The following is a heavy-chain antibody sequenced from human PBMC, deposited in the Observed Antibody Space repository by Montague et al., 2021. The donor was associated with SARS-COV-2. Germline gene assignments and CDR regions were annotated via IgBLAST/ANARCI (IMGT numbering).Heavy chain of an antibody. CDR2: ISYDGSNK. D-gene: IGHD3-16*02. CDR3: AKDLYDYVWGSYRSTGACNDY. J-gene: IGHJ4*02. Sequence: SLRLSCAASGFTFDDYGMSWVRQAPGKGLEWVAVISYDGSNKYYADSVKGRFTISRDNSKNTLYLQMNSLRAEDTAVYYCAKDLYDYVWGSYRSTGACNDYWGQGTLVTVSS. CDR1: GFTFDDYG. V-gene: IGHV3-30*18.